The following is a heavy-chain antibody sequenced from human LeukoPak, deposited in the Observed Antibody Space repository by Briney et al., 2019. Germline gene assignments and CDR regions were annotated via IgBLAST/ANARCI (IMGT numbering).Heavy chain of an antibody. CDR1: GFTFSSYA. V-gene: IGHV3-23*01. J-gene: IGHJ4*02. CDR2: ISGSGGST. CDR3: AKIVGATSIQDY. D-gene: IGHD1-26*01. Sequence: GGSLRLSCAASGFTFSSYAMSWVRQAPGKGLEWVSSISGSGGSTYYADSVKGRFTISRDNSKNTLYLQMNSLRAEDTALYYCAKIVGATSIQDYWGQGTLVTVSS.